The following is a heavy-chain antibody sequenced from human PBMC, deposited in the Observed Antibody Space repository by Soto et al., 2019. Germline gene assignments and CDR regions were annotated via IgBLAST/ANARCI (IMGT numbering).Heavy chain of an antibody. D-gene: IGHD5-12*01. CDR1: GFTFSNYG. CDR3: AKCLSGYAHGGLDF. V-gene: IGHV3-23*01. J-gene: IGHJ4*02. CDR2: ISGSGGYT. Sequence: PGGSLRLSCAASGFTFSNYGMSWVRQAPGKGLEWVSAISGSGGYTYYADSVKGRFTISRDNSKNTLYLQMNSLRAEDTAVYYCAKCLSGYAHGGLDFWGQGTLVTVSS.